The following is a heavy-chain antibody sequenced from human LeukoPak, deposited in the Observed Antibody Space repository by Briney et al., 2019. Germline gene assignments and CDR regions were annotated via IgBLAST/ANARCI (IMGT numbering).Heavy chain of an antibody. CDR1: GFTFRSYA. J-gene: IGHJ4*02. CDR3: ARELTIRQTFDY. D-gene: IGHD5-24*01. CDR2: ISYDGSNK. V-gene: IGHV3-30*04. Sequence: PGRSLRLSCAASGFTFRSYAMHWVRQAPGKGLEWVAVISYDGSNKYYADSVKGRFTISRDNSKNTLYLQMNSLRAEDTAVYYCARELTIRQTFDYWGQGTLVTVSS.